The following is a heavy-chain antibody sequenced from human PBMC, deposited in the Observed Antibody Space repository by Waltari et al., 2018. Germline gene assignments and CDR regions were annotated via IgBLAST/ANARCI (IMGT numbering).Heavy chain of an antibody. Sequence: QVQLQESGPGLVRPSQTLSLTCTVSGGSISSGSVYWTWIRQPAGKGLEWVGHIFTSGSTKYNPSLKSRVSVSLDTSENQFSLRLSSVTAADTAVYYCAKGCSGVTCNSGEWGMDVWGQGTTVTVSS. J-gene: IGHJ6*02. D-gene: IGHD2-15*01. CDR2: IFTSGST. V-gene: IGHV4-61*02. CDR3: AKGCSGVTCNSGEWGMDV. CDR1: GGSISSGSVY.